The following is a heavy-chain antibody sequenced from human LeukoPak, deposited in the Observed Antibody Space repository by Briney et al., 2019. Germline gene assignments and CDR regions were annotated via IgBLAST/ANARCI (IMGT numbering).Heavy chain of an antibody. J-gene: IGHJ6*03. CDR1: GFTFSSYS. CDR2: ISSSSSTI. D-gene: IGHD5-12*01. CDR3: ARVVLSKWLRSYYYYMDV. V-gene: IGHV3-48*01. Sequence: GGSLRLSCAASGFTFSSYSMNWVRQAPGKGLEWVSYISSSSSTIYYADSVKDRFTISRDNAKNSLYLQMNSLRAEDTAVYYCARVVLSKWLRSYYYYMDVWGKGTTVTVSS.